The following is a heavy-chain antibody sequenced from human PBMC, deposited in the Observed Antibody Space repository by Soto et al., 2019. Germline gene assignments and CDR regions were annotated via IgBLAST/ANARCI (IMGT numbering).Heavy chain of an antibody. Sequence: RLSCAASGFTFSSYGMHWVRQAPGKGLEWVAVIWYDGSNKYYADSVKGRFTISRDNSKNTLYLQMNSLRAEDTAVYYCARDRDYYDSSGPQGYWGQGTLVTVS. J-gene: IGHJ4*02. D-gene: IGHD3-22*01. V-gene: IGHV3-33*01. CDR1: GFTFSSYG. CDR2: IWYDGSNK. CDR3: ARDRDYYDSSGPQGY.